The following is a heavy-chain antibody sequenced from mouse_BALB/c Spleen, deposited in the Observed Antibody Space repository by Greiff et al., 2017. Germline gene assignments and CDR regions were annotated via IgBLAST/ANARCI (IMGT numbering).Heavy chain of an antibody. J-gene: IGHJ3*01. CDR3: ARDYYGSSYPWFAY. V-gene: IGHV1S126*01. CDR1: GYSFTSYW. CDR2: IDPSDSET. Sequence: VKLQQSGPQLVRPGASVKISCKASGYSFTSYWMHWVKQRPGQGLEWIGMIDPSDSETRLNQKFKDKATLTVDKSSSTAYMQLSSPTSEDSAVYYCARDYYGSSYPWFAYWGQGTLVTVSA. D-gene: IGHD1-1*01.